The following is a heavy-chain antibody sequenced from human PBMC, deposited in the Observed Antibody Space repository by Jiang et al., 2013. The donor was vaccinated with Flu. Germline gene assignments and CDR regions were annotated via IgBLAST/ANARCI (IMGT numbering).Heavy chain of an antibody. D-gene: IGHD4-23*01. CDR3: ATGYGVNSEGIFEY. CDR1: GYTFIDHY. CDR2: VDPEDGQP. V-gene: IGHV1-69-2*01. Sequence: GAEVKKPGATVKISCKVSGYTFIDHYIHWVQQAPGKGLEWVGLVDPEDGQPTYAKSFQGRVTLTADTSIDTVFMELNSPRSEDTAVYYCATGYGVNSEGIFEYWGQGTLVDHLL. J-gene: IGHJ4*02.